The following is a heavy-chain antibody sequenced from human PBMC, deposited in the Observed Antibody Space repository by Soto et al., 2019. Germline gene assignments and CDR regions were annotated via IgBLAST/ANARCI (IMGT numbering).Heavy chain of an antibody. D-gene: IGHD5-18*01. V-gene: IGHV3-30-3*01. CDR2: ISYDGSNK. CDR3: ARGYSYGAYFDY. Sequence: GSLRLSCAASGFTFSSYAMHWVRQAPGKGLEWVAVISYDGSNKYYADSVKGRFTISRDNSKNTLYLQMNSLRAEDTAVYYCARGYSYGAYFDYWGQGTLVTVSS. J-gene: IGHJ4*02. CDR1: GFTFSSYA.